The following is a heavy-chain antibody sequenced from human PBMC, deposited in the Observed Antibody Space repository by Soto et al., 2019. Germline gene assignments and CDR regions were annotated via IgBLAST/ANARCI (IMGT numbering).Heavy chain of an antibody. CDR1: GGSISSINW. CDR3: ARRWGEGRVDY. J-gene: IGHJ4*02. Sequence: QVQLQESGPGLVKPSGTLSLTFAVSGGSISSINWWSWVRQPPVKGLQWIGEIYHSGSTNYIPSLKTRVTISVDKSRTQFSLKLSSVTAAETAVYYCARRWGEGRVDYWGKGTLVTVSS. CDR2: IYHSGST. D-gene: IGHD3-10*01. V-gene: IGHV4-4*02.